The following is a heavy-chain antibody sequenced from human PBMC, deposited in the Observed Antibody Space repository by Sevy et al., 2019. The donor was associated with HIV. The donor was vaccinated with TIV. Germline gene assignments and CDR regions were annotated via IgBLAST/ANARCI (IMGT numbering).Heavy chain of an antibody. CDR1: GFTFSSYW. CDR3: ARAQQVTMLVVIGGLYFDF. D-gene: IGHD3-22*01. V-gene: IGHV3-7*01. CDR2: IKQDMSEK. J-gene: IGHJ4*02. Sequence: GGSLRLSCAASGFTFSSYWMTWVRQAPGKGLEWVANIKQDMSEKYYADSVNGRFTISRDNARHSLYLQMESLMAEDTAVYYCARAQQVTMLVVIGGLYFDFWGQGTLVTVSS.